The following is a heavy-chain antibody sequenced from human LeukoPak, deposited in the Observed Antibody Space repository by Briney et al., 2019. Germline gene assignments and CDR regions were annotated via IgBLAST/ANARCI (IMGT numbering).Heavy chain of an antibody. J-gene: IGHJ4*02. D-gene: IGHD3-3*01. CDR2: IIPIFGTA. Sequence: ASVKVSCKASGATFSSYAISWVRQAPGQGLEWMGGIIPIFGTANYAQKFQGRVTITADESTSTAYMELSSLRSEDTAVYYCARGLPYLLEWLLNYWGQGTLVTVSS. CDR3: ARGLPYLLEWLLNY. CDR1: GATFSSYA. V-gene: IGHV1-69*13.